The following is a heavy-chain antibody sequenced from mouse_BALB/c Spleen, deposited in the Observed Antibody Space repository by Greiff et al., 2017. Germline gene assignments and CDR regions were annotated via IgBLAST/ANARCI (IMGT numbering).Heavy chain of an antibody. CDR3: ARHDYDCTLYAMDY. Sequence: EVNVVESGGGLVQPGGSLKLSCAASGFTFSSYTMSWVRQTPEKRLEWVAYISNGGGSTYYPDTVKGRFTISRDNAKNTLYLQMSSLKSEDTAMYYCARHDYDCTLYAMDYWGQGTSVTVSS. D-gene: IGHD2-4*01. CDR2: ISNGGGST. V-gene: IGHV5-12-2*01. CDR1: GFTFSSYT. J-gene: IGHJ4*01.